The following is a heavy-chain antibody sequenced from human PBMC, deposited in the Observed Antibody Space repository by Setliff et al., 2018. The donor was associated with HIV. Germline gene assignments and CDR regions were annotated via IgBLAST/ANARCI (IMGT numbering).Heavy chain of an antibody. Sequence: SETLSLTCAVYGGSFSGYYWSWIRQPPGKGLERIGEINHSGSTNYNPSLKSRVTISVDTSKNQFSLKLSSVTAADTAVYYCARKGRGWVPRWYYMDVWGKGTTVTVSS. D-gene: IGHD6-19*01. CDR3: ARKGRGWVPRWYYMDV. CDR2: INHSGST. J-gene: IGHJ6*03. CDR1: GGSFSGYY. V-gene: IGHV4-34*01.